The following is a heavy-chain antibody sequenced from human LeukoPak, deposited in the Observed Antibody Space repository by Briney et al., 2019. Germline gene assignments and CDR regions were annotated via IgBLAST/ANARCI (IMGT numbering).Heavy chain of an antibody. CDR3: ARDYYDSSGYPGRDY. D-gene: IGHD3-22*01. CDR1: GFTFSSYA. Sequence: GGSLRLSCAACGFTFSSYAMSWVRQAPGKGLEWVSAISGSGGSTYYADSVKGRFTISRDNSKNTLYLQMNSLRAEDTAVYYCARDYYDSSGYPGRDYWGQGTLVTVSS. CDR2: ISGSGGST. V-gene: IGHV3-23*01. J-gene: IGHJ4*02.